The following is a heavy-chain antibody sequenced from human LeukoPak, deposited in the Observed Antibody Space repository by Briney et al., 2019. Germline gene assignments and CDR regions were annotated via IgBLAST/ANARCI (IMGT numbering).Heavy chain of an antibody. CDR1: GFTFSTYV. Sequence: GGSLRLSCVASGFTFSTYVMSWVRQAPGKGLECVAIIKKDGSEKYHVDSVKGRFTISRDNAKNSLYLQMNSLRAEDTAVYYCGTGWAVDFWGQGTLVTVSS. CDR2: IKKDGSEK. CDR3: GTGWAVDF. V-gene: IGHV3-7*01. D-gene: IGHD5-24*01. J-gene: IGHJ4*02.